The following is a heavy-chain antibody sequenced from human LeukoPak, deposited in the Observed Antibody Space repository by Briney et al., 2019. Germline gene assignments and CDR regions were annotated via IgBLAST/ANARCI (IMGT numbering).Heavy chain of an antibody. CDR2: IYYSGST. CDR3: ARHRIWRGVVATIVD. D-gene: IGHD5-12*01. Sequence: NTSETLSLTCTVSGGSISSSSYYWGWIRQPPGKGLEWIGSIYYSGSTYYNPSLKSRVTISVDTSKNQFSLKLSSVTAADTAVYYCARHRIWRGVVATIVDWGQGTLVTVSS. CDR1: GGSISSSSYY. V-gene: IGHV4-39*01. J-gene: IGHJ4*02.